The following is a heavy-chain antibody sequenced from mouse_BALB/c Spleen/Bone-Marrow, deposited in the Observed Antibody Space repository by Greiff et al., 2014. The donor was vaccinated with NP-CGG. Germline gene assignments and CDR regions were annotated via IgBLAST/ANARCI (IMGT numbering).Heavy chain of an antibody. CDR3: ARGYAMDY. Sequence: QVQLKQSGAELMKPGASVKISCRATGYTFSSYWIEWVKQRPGHGLEWIGEILPGSGSTNYNEKFKGKATFTADTSSNTAYMQLSSLTSEDPAVYYCARGYAMDYWGQGTSVTVSS. CDR2: ILPGSGST. V-gene: IGHV1-9*01. CDR1: GYTFSSYW. J-gene: IGHJ4*01.